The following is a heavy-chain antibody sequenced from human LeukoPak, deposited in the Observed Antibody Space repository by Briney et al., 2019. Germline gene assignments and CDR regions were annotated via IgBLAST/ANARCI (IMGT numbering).Heavy chain of an antibody. V-gene: IGHV1-18*01. CDR2: ISAYNGNT. J-gene: IGHJ4*02. CDR3: AREGTFGGFDF. Sequence: ASVKVSCKASGYTFINYGISWVRQAPGQGLEWMGWISAYNGNTNYAQKLQGRVTMTTDTSTSTAYMELRSLRSDDTAVFYCAREGTFGGFDFWGQGTLVTVSS. D-gene: IGHD3-10*01. CDR1: GYTFINYG.